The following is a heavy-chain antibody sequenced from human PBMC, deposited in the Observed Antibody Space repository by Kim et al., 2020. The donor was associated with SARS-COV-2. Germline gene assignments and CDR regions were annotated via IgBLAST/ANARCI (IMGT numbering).Heavy chain of an antibody. CDR3: ASDAQTYYDFWGGYYGLDV. CDR1: GFTFSSYG. CDR2: IWYDGSNK. D-gene: IGHD3-3*01. V-gene: IGHV3-33*01. Sequence: GGSLRLSCAASGFTFSSYGMHWVRQAPGKGLEWVAVIWYDGSNKYYADSVKGRFTISRDNSKNTLYLQMNSLRAEDTAVYSCASDAQTYYDFWGGYYGLDVWGQETTVTVCS. J-gene: IGHJ6*01.